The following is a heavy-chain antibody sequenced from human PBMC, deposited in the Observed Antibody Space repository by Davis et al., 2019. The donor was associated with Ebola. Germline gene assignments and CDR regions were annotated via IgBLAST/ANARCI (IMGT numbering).Heavy chain of an antibody. CDR1: GFTFSDYY. CDR2: ISSSSSYT. CDR3: AREVSSSGEGGPDY. D-gene: IGHD6-19*01. Sequence: PGGSLRLSCAASGFTFSDYYMSWIRQAPGKGLEWVSYISSSSSYTNYADSVKGRFTISRDNAKNSLYLQMNSLRAEDTAVYYCAREVSSSGEGGPDYWGQGTLVTVSS. V-gene: IGHV3-11*05. J-gene: IGHJ4*02.